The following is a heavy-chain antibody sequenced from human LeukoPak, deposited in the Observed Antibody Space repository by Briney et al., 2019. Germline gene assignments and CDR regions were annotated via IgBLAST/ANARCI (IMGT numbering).Heavy chain of an antibody. CDR2: IVGGGDPT. D-gene: IGHD5-24*01. CDR3: ARSRDGYNILDY. CDR1: GFTFSSFA. J-gene: IGHJ4*02. Sequence: GGSLRLSCAASGFTFSSFAMTWVRQAPGKGLGWVSAIVGGGDPTHYADSVRGRFTISRDNSKNTLNLQMNSLRAEDTAVYYCARSRDGYNILDYWGQGTLVTVSS. V-gene: IGHV3-23*01.